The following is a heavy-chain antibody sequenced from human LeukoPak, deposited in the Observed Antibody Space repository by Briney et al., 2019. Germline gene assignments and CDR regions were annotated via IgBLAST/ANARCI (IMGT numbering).Heavy chain of an antibody. CDR1: GYTFTDYY. D-gene: IGHD4-23*01. Sequence: GASVKVSCKXSGYTFTDYYIHWVRQAPGQGLEWMGWINPNSGGTNYAQEFQGRVTMTRDTSISTAYMEVSRLRSDDTAIYYCARGYGGNSVDYWGQGTLVTVSS. CDR3: ARGYGGNSVDY. J-gene: IGHJ4*02. CDR2: INPNSGGT. V-gene: IGHV1-2*02.